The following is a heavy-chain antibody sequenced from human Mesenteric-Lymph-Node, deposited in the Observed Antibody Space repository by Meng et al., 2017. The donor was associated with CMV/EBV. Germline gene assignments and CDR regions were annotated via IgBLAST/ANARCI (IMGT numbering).Heavy chain of an antibody. CDR3: ARVMATTKRLIGY. V-gene: IGHV1-8*02. J-gene: IGHJ4*02. CDR1: GGTFSSYA. Sequence: ASGGTFSSYAISWVRPAPGKGREWMGWMNANSGNTGYAQKFQGSVTMTRNTSISTAYMELSSMRSEDTAVDYCARVMATTKRLIGYWGQGTLVTVSS. D-gene: IGHD5-12*01. CDR2: MNANSGNT.